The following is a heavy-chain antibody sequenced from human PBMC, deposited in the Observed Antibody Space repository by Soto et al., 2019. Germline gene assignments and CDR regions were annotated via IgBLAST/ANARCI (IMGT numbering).Heavy chain of an antibody. Sequence: SETLSLTCTVSGGSFSSYYWSWIRQPPGKGLEWIGYIYYSGSTNYNPSLKSRVTISVDTSKNQFSLKLSSVTAADTAVYYCASLDDFWRAFDIWGQGTMVTVSS. J-gene: IGHJ3*02. D-gene: IGHD3-3*01. V-gene: IGHV4-59*01. CDR2: IYYSGST. CDR3: ASLDDFWRAFDI. CDR1: GGSFSSYY.